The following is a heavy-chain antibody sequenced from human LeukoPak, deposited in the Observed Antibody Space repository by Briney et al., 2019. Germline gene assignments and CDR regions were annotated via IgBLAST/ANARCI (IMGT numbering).Heavy chain of an antibody. CDR3: ATYLVDYYDSSGYGLPGYFDY. CDR1: GGTFSSYA. CDR2: IIPIFGTA. D-gene: IGHD3-22*01. J-gene: IGHJ4*02. Sequence: SVTVSCKASGGTFSSYAISWARQAPGQGLEWMGGIIPIFGTADYAQKFQGRVTITTDESTSTAYMELSSLRSEDTAVYYCATYLVDYYDSSGYGLPGYFDYWGQGTLVTVSS. V-gene: IGHV1-69*05.